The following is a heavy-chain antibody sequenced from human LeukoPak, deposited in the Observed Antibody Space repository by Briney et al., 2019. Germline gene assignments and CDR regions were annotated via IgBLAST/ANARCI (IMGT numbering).Heavy chain of an antibody. D-gene: IGHD3-3*01. Sequence: PSETLSLTCTVSGGSISSSSCYWGWIRQPPGKGLEWIGSIYYSGSTYYNPSLKSRVTISVDTSKNQFSLKLSSVTAADTAVYYCARVRVTIFGVVTAAIDPWGQGTLVTVSS. CDR2: IYYSGST. J-gene: IGHJ5*02. CDR1: GGSISSSSCY. CDR3: ARVRVTIFGVVTAAIDP. V-gene: IGHV4-39*07.